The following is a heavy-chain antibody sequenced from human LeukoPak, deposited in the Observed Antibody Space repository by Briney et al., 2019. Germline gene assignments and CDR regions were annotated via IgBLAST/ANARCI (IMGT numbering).Heavy chain of an antibody. Sequence: ASVKVSCKASGYTFTSYGISWVRQAPGQGLEWMGWISAYNGNTNYAQKLQGRVTMTTDTSTSTAYMELRSLRSDDTAVYYCARSSYYYVADAFDIWGQGTMVTVSS. CDR1: GYTFTSYG. CDR3: ARSSYYYVADAFDI. D-gene: IGHD3-10*02. CDR2: ISAYNGNT. V-gene: IGHV1-18*01. J-gene: IGHJ3*02.